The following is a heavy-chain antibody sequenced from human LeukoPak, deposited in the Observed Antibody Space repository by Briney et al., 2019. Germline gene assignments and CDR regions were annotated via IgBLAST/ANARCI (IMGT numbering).Heavy chain of an antibody. V-gene: IGHV1-2*02. Sequence: ASVKVSCKASGYTFTGYYMHWVRQAPGQGLAWMGWINPNSGGTNYAQKFQGRVNMTRDTSISTAYMELSRLRSDDTAVYYCARVGYYDSSGYYPLDAFDIWGQGTMVTVSS. CDR3: ARVGYYDSSGYYPLDAFDI. CDR2: INPNSGGT. J-gene: IGHJ3*02. CDR1: GYTFTGYY. D-gene: IGHD3-22*01.